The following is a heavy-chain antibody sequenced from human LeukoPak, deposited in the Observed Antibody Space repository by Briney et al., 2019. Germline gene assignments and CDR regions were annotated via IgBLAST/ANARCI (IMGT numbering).Heavy chain of an antibody. CDR2: INAGGGNT. Sequence: PGGSLRLSCAASGFTFSSYAMTWVRQAPGKGLEWVSSINAGGGNTYYADSVKGRFTISRDNSKNTLYPQMNSLRAEDTALYYCAKYFGGWYEDYWGQGTLVTVSS. V-gene: IGHV3-23*01. CDR3: AKYFGGWYEDY. CDR1: GFTFSSYA. J-gene: IGHJ4*02. D-gene: IGHD6-19*01.